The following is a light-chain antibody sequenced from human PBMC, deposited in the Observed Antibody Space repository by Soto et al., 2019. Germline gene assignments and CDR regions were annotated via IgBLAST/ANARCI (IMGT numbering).Light chain of an antibody. CDR1: SSNIGSNT. V-gene: IGLV1-44*01. J-gene: IGLJ1*01. CDR2: SNN. Sequence: QSVLTQPPSVSGTPGQRVTISCSGSSSNIGSNTVNWYQQLPGTAPKLLIYSNNQRPSGVPDRFSGSKSGTSASLAISGLQSEDEADYYCATWDDSLNGLNYVFATGTKVTVL. CDR3: ATWDDSLNGLNYV.